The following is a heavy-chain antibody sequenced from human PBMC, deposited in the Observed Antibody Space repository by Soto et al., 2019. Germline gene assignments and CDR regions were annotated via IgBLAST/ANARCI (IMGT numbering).Heavy chain of an antibody. CDR2: INAGNGNT. CDR3: ARDRRIAAAGLWFDP. D-gene: IGHD6-13*01. Sequence: ASVKVSCKASGYTFTSYAMHWVRQAPGQRLEWMGWINAGNGNTKYSQKFQGRDTITRDTSASTAYMELSSLRSEDTAVYYCARDRRIAAAGLWFDPWGQGTLVTVSS. CDR1: GYTFTSYA. V-gene: IGHV1-3*01. J-gene: IGHJ5*02.